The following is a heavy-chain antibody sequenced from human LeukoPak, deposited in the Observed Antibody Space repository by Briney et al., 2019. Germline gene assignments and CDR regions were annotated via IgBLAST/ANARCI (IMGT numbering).Heavy chain of an antibody. CDR3: ATDLGSSRPNY. V-gene: IGHV3-7*04. D-gene: IGHD6-13*01. J-gene: IGHJ4*02. Sequence: GSLRLSCAASGLXFNNYGMSWVRQAPGKGLEWVANIKQDGSEKYYVDSVKGRFTISRDNAKNSLYLQMNSLRAEDTAVYYCATDLGSSRPNYWGQGTLVTVSS. CDR1: GLXFNNYG. CDR2: IKQDGSEK.